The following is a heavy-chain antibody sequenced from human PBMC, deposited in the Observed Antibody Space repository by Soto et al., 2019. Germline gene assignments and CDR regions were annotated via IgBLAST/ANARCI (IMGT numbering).Heavy chain of an antibody. Sequence: SETLSLTCAVYGGSFIGCYWIWIRQPPGKGLEWIGEINHSGGTDYNPSLKSRVTISVDTSKNQFSLKLSSVTAADTAVYYCARRYGGNFDYWGQGTLVTVSS. CDR2: INHSGGT. D-gene: IGHD1-26*01. CDR1: GGSFIGCY. CDR3: ARRYGGNFDY. J-gene: IGHJ4*02. V-gene: IGHV4-34*01.